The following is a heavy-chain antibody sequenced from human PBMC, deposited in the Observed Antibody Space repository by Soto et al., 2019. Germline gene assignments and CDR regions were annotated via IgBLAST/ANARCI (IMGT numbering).Heavy chain of an antibody. Sequence: ASVKVSCKASGYTFTGYYMHWVRQAPGQGLEWMGWINPNSGGTNYAQKFQGWVTMTRDTSISTAYMELSRLRSDDTAVYYCASWGPYDSSGYYWGDDYWGQGTLGTVSS. J-gene: IGHJ4*02. CDR3: ASWGPYDSSGYYWGDDY. D-gene: IGHD3-22*01. V-gene: IGHV1-2*04. CDR2: INPNSGGT. CDR1: GYTFTGYY.